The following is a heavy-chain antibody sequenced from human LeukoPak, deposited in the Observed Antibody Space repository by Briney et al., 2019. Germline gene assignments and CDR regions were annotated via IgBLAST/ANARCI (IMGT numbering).Heavy chain of an antibody. CDR3: ARPWGILTGYPQEYDAFDI. D-gene: IGHD3-9*01. J-gene: IGHJ3*02. CDR1: GGTFSIYA. CDR2: VIPILGIA. Sequence: ASVKVSFTASGGTFSIYAISWVRQAPRPGLELVGRVIPILGIANYAQKFQGRVTITADKSTSTAYMELSSLRSEDTAVYYCARPWGILTGYPQEYDAFDIWGQGTMVTVSS. V-gene: IGHV1-69*04.